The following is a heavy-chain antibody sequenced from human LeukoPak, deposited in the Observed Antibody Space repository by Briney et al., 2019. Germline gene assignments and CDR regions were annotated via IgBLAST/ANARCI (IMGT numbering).Heavy chain of an antibody. CDR3: ARDRVAAAGTKMGY. CDR1: GFTFSSYS. D-gene: IGHD6-13*01. CDR2: ISSSSSYI. Sequence: PGGSLRLSCAASGFTFSSYSMNWVRQAPGKGLEWVSSISSSSSYIYYADSVKGRFTISRDNAKNSLYLQMNSLRAEDTAVYYCARDRVAAAGTKMGYWGQGTLVTVSS. J-gene: IGHJ4*02. V-gene: IGHV3-21*01.